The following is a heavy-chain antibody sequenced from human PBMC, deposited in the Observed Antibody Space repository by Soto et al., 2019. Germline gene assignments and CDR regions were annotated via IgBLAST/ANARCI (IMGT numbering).Heavy chain of an antibody. Sequence: QVQLVQSGAEVKKTGASVKVSCKASGYTFTSYYMHWVRQAPGQGLEWMGIINPSGGSTSYAQKFQGRVTMTRDTSTSTVYMELSSLRSEDTAVYHCARVIRPYCGGDCYFDYWGQGTLVTVSS. J-gene: IGHJ4*02. D-gene: IGHD2-21*02. CDR2: INPSGGST. CDR1: GYTFTSYY. CDR3: ARVIRPYCGGDCYFDY. V-gene: IGHV1-46*01.